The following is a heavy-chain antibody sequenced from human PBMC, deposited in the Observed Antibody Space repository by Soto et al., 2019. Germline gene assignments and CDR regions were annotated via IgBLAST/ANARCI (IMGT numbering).Heavy chain of an antibody. Sequence: SETLSLTCTVSSASLSNYYWSWIRQPAGKGLEWIGRIFPTGNTDYNPSLRSRATMSVDTSKNQFSLKLNSVTAADTAVYYCARGSLGPDYWGPGTLLTVSS. J-gene: IGHJ4*02. V-gene: IGHV4-4*07. CDR1: SASLSNYY. CDR2: IFPTGNT. D-gene: IGHD1-26*01. CDR3: ARGSLGPDY.